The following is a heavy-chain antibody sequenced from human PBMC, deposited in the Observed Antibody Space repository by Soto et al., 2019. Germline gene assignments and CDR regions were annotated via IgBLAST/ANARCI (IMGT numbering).Heavy chain of an antibody. CDR3: ARGSWDDVTGHYYMDV. CDR1: GDSVSSNSAA. Sequence: QVQLQQSGPGLVKPSQTLSLTCDISGDSVSSNSAAWNWIRQTPSKGLEWLGRTYYRSKWYIHYAVSVKSRITVNPDTSKNQFSLKLNSVTPEDTAVYYCARGSWDDVTGHYYMDVWGKGTTVTVSS. D-gene: IGHD1-1*01. J-gene: IGHJ6*03. CDR2: TYYRSKWYI. V-gene: IGHV6-1*01.